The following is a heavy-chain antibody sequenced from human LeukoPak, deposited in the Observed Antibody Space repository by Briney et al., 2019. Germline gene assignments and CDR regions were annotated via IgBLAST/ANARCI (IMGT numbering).Heavy chain of an antibody. V-gene: IGHV4-39*07. J-gene: IGHJ1*01. CDR1: GGSISGSYY. D-gene: IGHD3-22*01. CDR2: IYYSGRI. Sequence: SETLSLTCTVSGGSISGSYYWGWIRQPPGKGLEWIGSIYYSGRIYYNASLKSRVTISVDTSKNHFSLKLSSVTAADTAVYYCARLKYYYDSSGYRAEYFQHWGQGTLVTVSS. CDR3: ARLKYYYDSSGYRAEYFQH.